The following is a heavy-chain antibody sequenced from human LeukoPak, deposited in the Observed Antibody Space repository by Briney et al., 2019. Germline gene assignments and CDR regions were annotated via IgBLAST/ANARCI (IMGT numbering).Heavy chain of an antibody. V-gene: IGHV4-39*07. D-gene: IGHD2-2*01. J-gene: IGHJ4*02. CDR2: IYYSGST. CDR1: GGSISSNNYY. Sequence: ETLSLTCTVSGGSISSNNYYWGWIRQPPGKGLEWIGSIYYSGSTYYNPSLKSRVTISVDTSKTQFSLKLNSVTAADTAVYYCARYCTSTSCSYKRGHDYWGQGTLVTVSS. CDR3: ARYCTSTSCSYKRGHDY.